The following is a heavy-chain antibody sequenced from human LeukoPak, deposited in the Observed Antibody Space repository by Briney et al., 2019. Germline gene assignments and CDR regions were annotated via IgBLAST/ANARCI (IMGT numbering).Heavy chain of an antibody. V-gene: IGHV4-39*07. CDR1: GGSISSSSYY. CDR2: IYYSGST. D-gene: IGHD6-13*01. CDR3: ARGGYSSSWSLDY. J-gene: IGHJ4*02. Sequence: SETLSLTCTVSGGSISSSSYYWGWIRQRPGKGLERIGSIYYSGSTYYNPSLKSRVTISVDTSKNQFSLKLSSVTAADTAVYYCARGGYSSSWSLDYWGQGTLVTVSS.